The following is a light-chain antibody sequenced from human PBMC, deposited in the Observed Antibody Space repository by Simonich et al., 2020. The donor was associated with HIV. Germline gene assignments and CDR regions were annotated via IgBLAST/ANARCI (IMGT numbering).Light chain of an antibody. CDR2: GAS. CDR3: QQYGNSPIT. CDR1: QSVSSNY. V-gene: IGKV3-20*01. Sequence: EIVLTQSPATLSLSPGERATLSCRASQSVSSNYLGWYQQKPGQAPRLLIYGASTRATGIPDRFSGSGSGTDFTLTISRLEPEDFAVYYCQQYGNSPITFGQGTRLEIK. J-gene: IGKJ5*01.